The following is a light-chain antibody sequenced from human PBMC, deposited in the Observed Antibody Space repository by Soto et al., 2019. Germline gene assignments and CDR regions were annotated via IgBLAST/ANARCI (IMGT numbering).Light chain of an antibody. Sequence: QSALAQPAAVSGSPEQSITISCTGTSSDVGGYDLVSWYQQHTGKAPKLMIYEGSKRPSGVSNRFSGSKSGNTASLTISGLQAEDEADYYCCSYEVISTYVFGPATKATVL. J-gene: IGLJ1*01. CDR3: CSYEVISTYV. CDR1: SSDVGGYDL. CDR2: EGS. V-gene: IGLV2-23*01.